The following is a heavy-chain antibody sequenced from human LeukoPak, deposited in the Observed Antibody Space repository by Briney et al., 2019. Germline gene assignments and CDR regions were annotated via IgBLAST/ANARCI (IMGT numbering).Heavy chain of an antibody. J-gene: IGHJ4*02. CDR2: IYHSGST. CDR3: AVSSGWYRYYFDY. CDR1: GYSISSGYY. D-gene: IGHD6-19*01. V-gene: IGHV4-38-2*01. Sequence: SSETLPLTCAVSGYSISSGYYWGWIRQPPGKGLEWIGSIYHSGSTYYNPSLKSRVTISVDTSKNQFSLKLSSVTAADTAVYYCAVSSGWYRYYFDYWGQGTLVTVSS.